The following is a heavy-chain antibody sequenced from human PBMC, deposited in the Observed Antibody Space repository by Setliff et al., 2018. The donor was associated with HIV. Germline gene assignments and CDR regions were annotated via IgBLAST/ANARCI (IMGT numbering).Heavy chain of an antibody. Sequence: ASVKVSCKASGYTFPNYGIPWVRQAPGQGLEWMGWISAYNGNTNYEQKIQGRVTMTTDTFTSTAYMELRSLRSGDTAVYYCARATRLLESFSTINYFDYWGQGTLVTVSS. CDR2: ISAYNGNT. V-gene: IGHV1-18*04. J-gene: IGHJ4*02. CDR3: ARATRLLESFSTINYFDY. D-gene: IGHD3-3*01. CDR1: GYTFPNYG.